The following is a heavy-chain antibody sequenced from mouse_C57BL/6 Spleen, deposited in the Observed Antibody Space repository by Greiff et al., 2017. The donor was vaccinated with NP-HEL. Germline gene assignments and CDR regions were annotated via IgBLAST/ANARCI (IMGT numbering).Heavy chain of an antibody. D-gene: IGHD2-4*01. CDR3: RGYDYDGYYFDY. V-gene: IGHV1-81*01. J-gene: IGHJ2*01. Sequence: QVQLQQSGAELARPGASVKLSCKASGYTFTSYGISWVKQRTGQGLEWIGEIYPRSGNTYYNEKFKGKATLTADKSSSTAYMELRSLTSEDSAVYVCRGYDYDGYYFDYWGQGTTLTVSS. CDR2: IYPRSGNT. CDR1: GYTFTSYG.